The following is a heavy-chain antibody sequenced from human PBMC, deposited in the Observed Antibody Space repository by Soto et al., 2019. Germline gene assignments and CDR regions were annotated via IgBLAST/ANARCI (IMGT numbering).Heavy chain of an antibody. CDR2: IYYSGST. CDR1: GGSISSGDYY. D-gene: IGHD1-7*01. J-gene: IGHJ4*02. Sequence: SETLSLTCTVSGGSISSGDYYWSWIRQPPGKGLEWIGYIYYSGSTYYNPSLKSRVTMSVDTSKNQFSLKLSSVTAADTAVYYCARDRTGTAQFDYWGQGTLVTVSS. V-gene: IGHV4-30-4*01. CDR3: ARDRTGTAQFDY.